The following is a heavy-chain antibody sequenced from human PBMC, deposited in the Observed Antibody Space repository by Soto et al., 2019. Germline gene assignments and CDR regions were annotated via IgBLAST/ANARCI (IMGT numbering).Heavy chain of an antibody. Sequence: EVQLVESGGGLVKPGGSLRLSCAASGFTFSNAWMNWVRQAPGKGREWVGRIKSKTDGGTTDYAAPVKGRFTISRDDAKNTLYLKLNSLKTEDTAVYYCGSPHSVLNPSYFDYWGQGTLVTVSS. CDR1: GFTFSNAW. CDR2: IKSKTDGGTT. V-gene: IGHV3-15*07. D-gene: IGHD1-26*01. J-gene: IGHJ4*02. CDR3: GSPHSVLNPSYFDY.